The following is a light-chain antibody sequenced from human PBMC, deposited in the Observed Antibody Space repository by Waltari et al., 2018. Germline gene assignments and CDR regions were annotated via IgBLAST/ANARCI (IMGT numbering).Light chain of an antibody. Sequence: QSALSQPASVSGSPGQSISISCTGTSSDVGGHNYVSWYQQHPGKAPKLLIYEVPNRASGVSDRFSGSKSGNSASLTISGLQAEDEGDYYCSSFSTSSTLLLFGGGTKLTVL. CDR3: SSFSTSSTLLL. CDR1: SSDVGGHNY. CDR2: EVP. J-gene: IGLJ2*01. V-gene: IGLV2-14*01.